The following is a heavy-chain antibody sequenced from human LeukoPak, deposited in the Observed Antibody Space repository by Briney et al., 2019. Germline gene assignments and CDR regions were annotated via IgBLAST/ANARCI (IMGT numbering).Heavy chain of an antibody. J-gene: IGHJ4*02. CDR3: VRDLPYGSGDY. Sequence: SETLSLTCTVSGGSISSYYWSWIRQPPGKGLEWIGYVYYSGSTNYNPSLRSRVSISVDTSKNQFSLKLSSVTAADTAVYYCVRDLPYGSGDYWGQGTLVTVSS. V-gene: IGHV4-59*01. CDR2: VYYSGST. D-gene: IGHD3-10*01. CDR1: GGSISSYY.